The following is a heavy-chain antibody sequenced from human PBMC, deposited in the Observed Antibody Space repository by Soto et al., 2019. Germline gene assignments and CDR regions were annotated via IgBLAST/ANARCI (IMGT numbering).Heavy chain of an antibody. CDR2: VYATGTS. Sequence: LSLTCSVSGGSMSKFYWSWIRKTAGKGLEWMGRVYATGTSDYNPSPRSRIAMSVDISKKTFSLRLRSVTAADTGVYYCVRDGSKTLRDCFDPWGQGILVTVSS. CDR3: VRDGSKTLRDCFDP. D-gene: IGHD4-17*01. J-gene: IGHJ5*02. V-gene: IGHV4-4*07. CDR1: GGSMSKFY.